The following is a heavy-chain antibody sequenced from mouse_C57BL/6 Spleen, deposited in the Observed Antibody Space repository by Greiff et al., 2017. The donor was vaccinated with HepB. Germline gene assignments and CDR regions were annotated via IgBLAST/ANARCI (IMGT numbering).Heavy chain of an antibody. CDR1: GYTFTSYW. V-gene: IGHV1-64*01. D-gene: IGHD2-4*01. CDR2: IHPNSGST. CDR3: ARGSDYDEALDY. Sequence: QVQLQQSGAELVKPGASVKLSCKASGYTFTSYWMHWVKQRPGQGLEWIGMIHPNSGSTNYNEKFKSKATLTVDKSSSTAYMQLSSLTSEDSAVYSCARGSDYDEALDYWGQGTTLTVSS. J-gene: IGHJ2*01.